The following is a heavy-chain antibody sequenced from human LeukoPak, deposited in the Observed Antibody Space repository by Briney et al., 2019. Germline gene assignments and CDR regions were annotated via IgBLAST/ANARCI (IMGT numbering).Heavy chain of an antibody. CDR2: ISSSSYI. V-gene: IGHV3-21*01. Sequence: GGSLRLSCAASGFTFSSYSMTWVRQAPGKGLEWVSSISSSSYIYYADSVKGRFTISRDNAKNSLYLQMNSLRAEDTAVYYCARDLGSSGGQDAFDIWGQGTMVTVSS. CDR3: ARDLGSSGGQDAFDI. D-gene: IGHD6-19*01. J-gene: IGHJ3*02. CDR1: GFTFSSYS.